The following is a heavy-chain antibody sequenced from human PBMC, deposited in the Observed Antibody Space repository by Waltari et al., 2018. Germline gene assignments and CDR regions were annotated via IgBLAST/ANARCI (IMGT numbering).Heavy chain of an antibody. Sequence: QLQLQESGPGLVKPSETLSLTCTVSGGSIRSNSFYLGWIRQPPGKGLQWIGSISHRGNTYYNPSLKSRVTISVDTSMNQLFLRLSSVTAADTAVYYCARLGKYYHLLTASYAMGWFDPWGQGSLVTVSS. J-gene: IGHJ5*02. CDR2: ISHRGNT. CDR3: ARLGKYYHLLTASYAMGWFDP. CDR1: GGSIRSNSFY. V-gene: IGHV4-39*01. D-gene: IGHD3-9*01.